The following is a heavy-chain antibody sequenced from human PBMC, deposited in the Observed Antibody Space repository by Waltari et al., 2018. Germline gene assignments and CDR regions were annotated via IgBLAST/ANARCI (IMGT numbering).Heavy chain of an antibody. D-gene: IGHD1-26*01. J-gene: IGHJ6*02. CDR1: GFSLTNYG. Sequence: QEKLVESGGGVVQSGRSLKLSCEASGFSLTNYGMHWVRPAPGKGLEWVAIIWYDGSKKYYADSVKGRFDISRDNSRNTLYLQMDSLRAEDTAVYFCARDQYGESFYYAMNVWGQGTAVTVSS. CDR2: IWYDGSKK. V-gene: IGHV3-33*01. CDR3: ARDQYGESFYYAMNV.